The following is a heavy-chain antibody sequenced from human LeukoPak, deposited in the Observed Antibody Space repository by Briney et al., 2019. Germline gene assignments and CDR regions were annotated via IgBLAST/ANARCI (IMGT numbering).Heavy chain of an antibody. CDR3: ARHIVVVPAAILQADY. D-gene: IGHD2-2*01. Sequence: ASVMVSCKASGYTFTSYGISWVRQAPGQGLEWMGWISGYNGNTNHAQKLQGRVTMTTDTSTSTAYMELRSLRSDDTAVYYCARHIVVVPAAILQADYWGQGTLVTVSS. CDR1: GYTFTSYG. CDR2: ISGYNGNT. J-gene: IGHJ4*02. V-gene: IGHV1-18*01.